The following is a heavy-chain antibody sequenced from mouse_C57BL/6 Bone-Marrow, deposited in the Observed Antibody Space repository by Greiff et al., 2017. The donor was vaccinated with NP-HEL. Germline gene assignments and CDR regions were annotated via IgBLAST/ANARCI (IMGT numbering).Heavy chain of an antibody. Sequence: EVKLMESGGGLVRPGGSLKLSCAASGFTFSDYYMYWVRQTPEKRLEWVAYISNGGGSTYYPDTVKGRFTISRDNAKNTLYLQMSRLKSEDTAMYYCVAYYDYDEGYFDVWGTGTTVTVSS. V-gene: IGHV5-12*01. CDR2: ISNGGGST. CDR1: GFTFSDYY. D-gene: IGHD2-4*01. CDR3: VAYYDYDEGYFDV. J-gene: IGHJ1*03.